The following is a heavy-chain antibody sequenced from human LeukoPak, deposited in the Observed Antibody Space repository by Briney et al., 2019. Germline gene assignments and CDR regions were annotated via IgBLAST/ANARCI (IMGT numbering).Heavy chain of an antibody. Sequence: SETLSLTCAVYGGSFSGYYWSWIRQPPGKGLEWIGEINHSGSTNYNPSLKSRVTISVDTSKNQSSLKLSSVTAADTAVYYCARAGVVTVYDYWGQGTLVTVSS. J-gene: IGHJ4*02. V-gene: IGHV4-34*01. D-gene: IGHD3-3*01. CDR3: ARAGVVTVYDY. CDR2: INHSGST. CDR1: GGSFSGYY.